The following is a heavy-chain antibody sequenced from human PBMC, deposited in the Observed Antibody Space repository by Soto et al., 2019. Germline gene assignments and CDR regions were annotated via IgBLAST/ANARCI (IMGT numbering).Heavy chain of an antibody. Sequence: QLQLQESGPGLVKPSETLSLTCTVSGGSISSGGHYWGWIRQPPGKGLEWIGSIYYRGNTYYNPSLMSRVTLSVDTSKNQFSLKLSSVTAADTAVYYCARHKDISSRYLPPDYWGQGTLLTVSS. CDR3: ARHKDISSRYLPPDY. V-gene: IGHV4-39*01. CDR1: GGSISSGGHY. J-gene: IGHJ4*02. CDR2: IYYRGNT. D-gene: IGHD6-13*01.